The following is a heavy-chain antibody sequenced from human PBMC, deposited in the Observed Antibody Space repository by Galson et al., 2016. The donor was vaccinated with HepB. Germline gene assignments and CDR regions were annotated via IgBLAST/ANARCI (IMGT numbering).Heavy chain of an antibody. CDR2: IYYSGST. D-gene: IGHD6-19*01. J-gene: IGHJ5*02. V-gene: IGHV4-61*08. Sequence: SETLSLTCTVSGGSISSGDYYWSWIRQPPGKGLEWIGYIYYSGSTNYNPSLKSRVTISVDTSKNQFSLKLSSVTAADTAVYYCARARYNSGLYNWFDPWGQGTLVTVSS. CDR1: GGSISSGDYY. CDR3: ARARYNSGLYNWFDP.